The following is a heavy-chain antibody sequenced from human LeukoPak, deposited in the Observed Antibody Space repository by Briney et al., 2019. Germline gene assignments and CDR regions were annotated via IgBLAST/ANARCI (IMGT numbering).Heavy chain of an antibody. D-gene: IGHD1-14*01. CDR1: GFTFSSYE. CDR3: ARADSRIFRS. CDR2: ISSSGSTI. J-gene: IGHJ4*02. V-gene: IGHV3-48*03. Sequence: PGGSLRLSCAASGFTFSSYEMNWVRQAPGKGLEWVSYISSSGSTIYYADSVKGRSTISRDNAKNSLYLQMNSLRAEDTAVYCCARADSRIFRSWGQGTLVTVSS.